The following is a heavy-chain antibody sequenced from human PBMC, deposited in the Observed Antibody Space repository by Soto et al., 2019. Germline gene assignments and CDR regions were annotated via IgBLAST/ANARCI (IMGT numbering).Heavy chain of an antibody. CDR3: AKDVHTVVLSDGTGYFDL. D-gene: IGHD2-8*02. Sequence: EVQLLESGGGSVQPGGSLRLSCEASGFIFRNYAMSWDRQAPGKGLEWVSSISGSGVGTYYADSVQGRFTISRDNSTNTLFLQLSSLRAEDTALYYCAKDVHTVVLSDGTGYFDLWGQGALVTVSS. CDR1: GFIFRNYA. V-gene: IGHV3-23*01. CDR2: ISGSGVGT. J-gene: IGHJ4*02.